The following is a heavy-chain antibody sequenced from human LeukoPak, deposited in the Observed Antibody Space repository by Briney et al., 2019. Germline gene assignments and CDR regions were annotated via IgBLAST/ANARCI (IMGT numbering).Heavy chain of an antibody. CDR1: GFTFSSCG. Sequence: PGGSLRLSCAASGFTFSSCGMHGVRQAPGKGLEWVAVISYDGSNKYYADSVKGRFTISRDNSKNTLYLQMNSLRAEDTAVYYCAKDGSTSWSWFDPWGQGTLVTVSS. D-gene: IGHD2-2*01. CDR3: AKDGSTSWSWFDP. CDR2: ISYDGSNK. V-gene: IGHV3-30*18. J-gene: IGHJ5*02.